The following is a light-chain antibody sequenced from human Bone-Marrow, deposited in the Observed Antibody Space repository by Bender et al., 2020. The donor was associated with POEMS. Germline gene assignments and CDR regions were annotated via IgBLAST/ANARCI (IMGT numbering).Light chain of an antibody. Sequence: QSALTQPPSASGSPGQSVTISCTGTTSDVGAYNFVSWYQQYPGKAPKLLIFEVTKRPSGVPDRFFGSKSGNTASLTVSGLQADDEADYYYSSYAGSGNLVFGGGTTVTVL. CDR3: SSYAGSGNLV. CDR2: EVT. CDR1: TSDVGAYNF. J-gene: IGLJ2*01. V-gene: IGLV2-8*01.